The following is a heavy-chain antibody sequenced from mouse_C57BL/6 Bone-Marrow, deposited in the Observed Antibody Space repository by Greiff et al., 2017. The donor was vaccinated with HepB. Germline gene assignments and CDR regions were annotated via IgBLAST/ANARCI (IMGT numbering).Heavy chain of an antibody. Sequence: EVQGVESGGGLVQPGGSLSLSCAASGFTFTDYYMSWVRQPPGKALEWLGFIRNKANGYTTEYSATVKGRFTISRDNSQSILYLQMNALRAEESATYYWARDSSYGAWFAYWGQGTLVTVSA. V-gene: IGHV7-3*01. CDR3: ARDSSYGAWFAY. CDR1: GFTFTDYY. D-gene: IGHD1-1*01. J-gene: IGHJ3*01. CDR2: IRNKANGYTT.